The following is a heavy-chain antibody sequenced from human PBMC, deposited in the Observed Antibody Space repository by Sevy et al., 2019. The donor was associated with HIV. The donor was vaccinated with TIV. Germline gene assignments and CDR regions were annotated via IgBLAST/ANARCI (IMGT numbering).Heavy chain of an antibody. Sequence: ASVKVSCKASGRTFSSSAISWVRQAPGQGLEWLGGIIHMFGTANYVQKFQGRVTITADESTSTAYMELSSLRSEDTAVYYCARSMSWYASFDYWGQGTLVTVSS. J-gene: IGHJ4*02. V-gene: IGHV1-69*13. CDR3: ARSMSWYASFDY. D-gene: IGHD6-13*01. CDR1: GRTFSSSA. CDR2: IIHMFGTA.